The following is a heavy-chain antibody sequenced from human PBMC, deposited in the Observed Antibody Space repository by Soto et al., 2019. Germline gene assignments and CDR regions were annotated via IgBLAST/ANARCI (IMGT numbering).Heavy chain of an antibody. J-gene: IGHJ4*02. V-gene: IGHV4-39*01. CDR1: GGSISSSSYY. Sequence: PSETLSLTCTVSGGSISSSSYYWGWIRQPPGKGLEWIGSIYYSGSTYYNPSLKSRVTISVDTSKNQFSLKLSSVTAADTAVYYCARQWGFYFDHWGQGTLVTVSS. CDR3: ARQWGFYFDH. CDR2: IYYSGST. D-gene: IGHD3-16*01.